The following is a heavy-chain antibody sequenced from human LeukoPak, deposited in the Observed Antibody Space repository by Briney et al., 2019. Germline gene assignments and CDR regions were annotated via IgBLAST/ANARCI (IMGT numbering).Heavy chain of an antibody. Sequence: HGASVKVSCKASGYTFTGYYIHWVPQAPGQGLERMGWINPNTGGTTTAQKFQGRVTMTRDTSISTAYMELSSLTSDDTAVYYCARSTSDWLLQILDYWGQGTLVTVSS. CDR3: ARSTSDWLLQILDY. V-gene: IGHV1-2*02. CDR1: GYTFTGYY. D-gene: IGHD3/OR15-3a*01. CDR2: INPNTGGT. J-gene: IGHJ4*02.